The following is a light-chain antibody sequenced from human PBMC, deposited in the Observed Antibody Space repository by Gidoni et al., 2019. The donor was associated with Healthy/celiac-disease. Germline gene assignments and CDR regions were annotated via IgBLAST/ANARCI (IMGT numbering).Light chain of an antibody. CDR2: EVS. V-gene: IGLV2-14*01. CDR1: SSDVGGYTY. Sequence: QSALTQPASVSGSPGQSITISCTGTSSDVGGYTYVSWYQQHPGKAPKLMIYEVSNRPPGVSNRFSGSKSGNTASLTISGLQAEDEADYYCSSYTSSSTLLFGGGT. J-gene: IGLJ2*01. CDR3: SSYTSSSTLL.